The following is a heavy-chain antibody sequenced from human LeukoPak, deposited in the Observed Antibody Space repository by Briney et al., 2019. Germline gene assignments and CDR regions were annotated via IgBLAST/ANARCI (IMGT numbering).Heavy chain of an antibody. J-gene: IGHJ4*02. CDR1: GYTLTELS. Sequence: ASVKVSCKVSGYTLTELSMHWVRQAPGKGLEWMGGFDPEDGETIYAQKFQGRVTMTEDTSTDTAYMELSSLRSEDTAVYYCATLLRVALSDSSGYYYFDYWGQGTLVTVSS. CDR2: FDPEDGET. CDR3: ATLLRVALSDSSGYYYFDY. D-gene: IGHD3-22*01. V-gene: IGHV1-24*01.